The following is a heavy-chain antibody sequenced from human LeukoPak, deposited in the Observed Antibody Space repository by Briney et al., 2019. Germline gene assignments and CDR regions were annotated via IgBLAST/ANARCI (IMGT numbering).Heavy chain of an antibody. Sequence: GGSLRLSCAASGFSFSTYTMNWVRQAPGKGLEWVSYISSDGSTIYYADSVKGRFTISRDNAKNSLYLQMNSLRAEDTAVYYCARQDYFDSSVLDYWGQGTLVTVSS. D-gene: IGHD3-22*01. CDR1: GFSFSTYT. J-gene: IGHJ4*02. CDR2: ISSDGSTI. V-gene: IGHV3-48*04. CDR3: ARQDYFDSSVLDY.